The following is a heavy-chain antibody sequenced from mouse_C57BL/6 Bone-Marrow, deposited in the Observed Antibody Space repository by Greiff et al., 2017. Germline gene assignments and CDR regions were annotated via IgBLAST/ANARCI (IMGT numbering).Heavy chain of an antibody. CDR3: AREGGTGDYFDY. J-gene: IGHJ2*01. CDR1: GYTFTSYW. Sequence: QVQLQQPGAELVRPGSSVKLSCKASGYTFTSYWMDWVKQRPGQGLEWIGNIYPSDSETHYNQKFKDKATLTVDKSSSTAYMQLSSLTSEDSAVYYWAREGGTGDYFDYWGQGTTLTVSS. D-gene: IGHD3-3*01. V-gene: IGHV1-61*01. CDR2: IYPSDSET.